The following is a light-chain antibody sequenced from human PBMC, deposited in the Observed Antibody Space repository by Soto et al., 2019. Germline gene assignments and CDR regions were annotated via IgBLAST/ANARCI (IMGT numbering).Light chain of an antibody. Sequence: QSALTQPPSASGSPGQSVTISCTGTSSDVGGYNYVSWYQQHPGKAPKLMIYEVSKRPSVVPDRFSGSKSGNTASLTVSGLQAEDEAEYYCSSYAGSNNLIFGGGTKLTVL. CDR1: SSDVGGYNY. V-gene: IGLV2-8*01. CDR3: SSYAGSNNLI. CDR2: EVS. J-gene: IGLJ2*01.